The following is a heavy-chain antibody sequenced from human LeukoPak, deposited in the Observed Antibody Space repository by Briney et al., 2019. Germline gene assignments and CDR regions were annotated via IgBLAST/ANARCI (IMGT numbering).Heavy chain of an antibody. Sequence: SETLSLTCTVSGGSISSGNYYRSWIRQPAGKGLEWIGRIYSSGSTNYNPSLKSRVTISLDTSKNQFSLKLNSVTAADTAVYYCARQYIDILTGYHRGELYWYFDLWGRGTLVTVSS. CDR1: GGSISSGNYY. J-gene: IGHJ2*01. V-gene: IGHV4-61*02. D-gene: IGHD3-9*01. CDR2: IYSSGST. CDR3: ARQYIDILTGYHRGELYWYFDL.